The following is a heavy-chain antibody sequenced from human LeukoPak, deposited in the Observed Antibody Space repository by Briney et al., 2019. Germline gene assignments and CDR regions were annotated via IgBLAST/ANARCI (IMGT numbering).Heavy chain of an antibody. CDR1: GFTFSDYG. J-gene: IGHJ4*02. CDR3: AKSHLVGAPHCLDF. D-gene: IGHD1-26*01. V-gene: IGHV3-30*18. CDR2: ISYDGSNE. Sequence: GRSLRLSCAASGFTFSDYGMHWVRQAPGKGLEGGGGISYDGSNEYYADTVKCRFTFSRDNSKTTLYVQMNSLRAEDTAVYHCAKSHLVGAPHCLDFWGQGTLVSVSS.